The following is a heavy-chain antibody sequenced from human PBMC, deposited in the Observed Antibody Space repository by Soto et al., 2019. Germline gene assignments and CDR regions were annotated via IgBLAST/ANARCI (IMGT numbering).Heavy chain of an antibody. Sequence: PGGSLRLSCAASGFTFSNAWMNWVRQAPGKGLEWVGRIKSKTDGGTTDYAAPVKGRFTISRDDSKNTLYLQMNSLKTEDSAVYYCTTIVVVPAAMVSTYYYYYYGMDVWGQGTTVTVSS. CDR2: IKSKTDGGTT. D-gene: IGHD2-2*01. V-gene: IGHV3-15*07. CDR3: TTIVVVPAAMVSTYYYYYYGMDV. J-gene: IGHJ6*02. CDR1: GFTFSNAW.